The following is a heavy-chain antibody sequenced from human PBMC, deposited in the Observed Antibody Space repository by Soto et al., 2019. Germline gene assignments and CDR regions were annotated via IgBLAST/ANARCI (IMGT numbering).Heavy chain of an antibody. J-gene: IGHJ4*02. CDR2: IDPSDSYT. V-gene: IGHV5-10-1*01. D-gene: IGHD1-26*01. CDR3: AIPYSGSYDNKDY. CDR1: GYSFTSYW. Sequence: RGESLKISCKGSGYSFTSYWISWVRQMPGKGLEWMGRIDPSDSYTNYSPSFQGHVTISADKSISTAYLQWSSLKAPDTAMYYCAIPYSGSYDNKDYWGQGTLVTAPQ.